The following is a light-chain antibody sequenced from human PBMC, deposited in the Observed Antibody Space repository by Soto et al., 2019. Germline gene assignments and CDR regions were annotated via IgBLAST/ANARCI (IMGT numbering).Light chain of an antibody. V-gene: IGKV3-15*01. CDR3: QQYNNWLWT. J-gene: IGKJ1*01. CDR2: GAS. CDR1: QSISDT. Sequence: EIVMTQSPATLSVSPGGRATLSCRASQSISDTLAWYQQKPGQAPRLLIYGASKRATGFPARFSGSGSGTDLAVTIISLQSEDFAVYYCQQYNNWLWTVGQGPKVDIK.